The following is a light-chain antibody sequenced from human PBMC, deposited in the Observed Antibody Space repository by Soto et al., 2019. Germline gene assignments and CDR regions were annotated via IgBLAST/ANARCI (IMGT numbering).Light chain of an antibody. CDR3: QQRSYPIT. CDR2: GAS. CDR1: QNIRSN. V-gene: IGKV3D-15*01. J-gene: IGKJ5*01. Sequence: EIGMTQSPATLSVSPGERGTLSFRASQNIRSNVAWYQQRPGQAPRLLIFGASVRATGIPVRFSGSGSESDFTLTISSLEPEDFAVYYCQQRSYPITFGQGTRLAIK.